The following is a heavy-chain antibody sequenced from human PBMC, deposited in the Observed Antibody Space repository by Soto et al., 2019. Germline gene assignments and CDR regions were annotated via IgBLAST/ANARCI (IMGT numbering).Heavy chain of an antibody. CDR2: ISGSGGST. V-gene: IGHV3-23*01. CDR1: GFTFSSYA. CDR3: AKGTDITGTTYAFDI. J-gene: IGHJ3*02. Sequence: GGSLRLSCAASGFTFSSYAMSWVRQAPGKGLEWVSAISGSGGSTYYADSVKGRFTIPRDNSKNTLYLQMNSLRAEDTAVYYCAKGTDITGTTYAFDIWGQGTMVTVSS. D-gene: IGHD1-7*01.